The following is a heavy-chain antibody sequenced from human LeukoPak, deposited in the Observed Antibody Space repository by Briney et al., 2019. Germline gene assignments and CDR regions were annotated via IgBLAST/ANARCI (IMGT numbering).Heavy chain of an antibody. CDR1: GGSISSSSYY. D-gene: IGHD1-26*01. Sequence: PSETLSLTCTVSGGSISSSSYYWGWIRQPPGKGLEWIGSIYYSGSTYYNPSLKSRVTISVDTSKNQFSLKLSSVTAADTAVYYCARGNSGSYYVAFDYWGQGTLVTVSS. CDR3: ARGNSGSYYVAFDY. J-gene: IGHJ4*02. V-gene: IGHV4-39*07. CDR2: IYYSGST.